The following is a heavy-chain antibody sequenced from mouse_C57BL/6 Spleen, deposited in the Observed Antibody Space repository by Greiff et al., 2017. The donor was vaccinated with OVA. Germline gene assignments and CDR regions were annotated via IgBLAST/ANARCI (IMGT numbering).Heavy chain of an antibody. CDR1: GYSITSGYY. Sequence: EVHLVESGPGLVKPSQSLSLTCSVTGYSITSGYYWNWIRQFPGNKLEWMGYISYDGSNNYNPSLKNRISITRDTSKNQFFLKLNSVTTEDTATYYCARSLYDYGVDYWGQGTTLTVSS. CDR3: ARSLYDYGVDY. J-gene: IGHJ2*01. CDR2: ISYDGSN. D-gene: IGHD2-4*01. V-gene: IGHV3-6*01.